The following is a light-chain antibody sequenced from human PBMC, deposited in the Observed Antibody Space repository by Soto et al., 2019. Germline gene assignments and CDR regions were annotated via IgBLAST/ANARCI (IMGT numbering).Light chain of an antibody. CDR3: QQYNNWPQT. V-gene: IGKV3-15*01. Sequence: EIVMTQSPATLSVSPGERGTLSCGASQSVGTNLAWYQQKPGQAPSLLIYGASTRATGVPARFSGSGSGTEFTLTISSLQSEDFAVYYCQQYNNWPQTFGQGTKVDIK. CDR2: GAS. CDR1: QSVGTN. J-gene: IGKJ1*01.